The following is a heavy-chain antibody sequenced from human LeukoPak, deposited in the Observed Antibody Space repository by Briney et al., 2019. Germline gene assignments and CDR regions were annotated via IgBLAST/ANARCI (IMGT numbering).Heavy chain of an antibody. D-gene: IGHD3-22*01. V-gene: IGHV3-30*03. CDR3: ARDLFYYDSSGYNDY. CDR2: ISYDGSNK. Sequence: GGSLRLSCAASGFTFSSYGTHWVRQAPGKGLEWVAVISYDGSNKYYADSVKGRFTISRDNAKNSLYLQMNSLRAEDTAVYYCARDLFYYDSSGYNDYWGQGTLVTVSS. CDR1: GFTFSSYG. J-gene: IGHJ4*02.